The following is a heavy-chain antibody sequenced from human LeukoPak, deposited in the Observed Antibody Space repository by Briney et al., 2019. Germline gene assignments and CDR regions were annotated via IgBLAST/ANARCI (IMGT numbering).Heavy chain of an antibody. V-gene: IGHV3-23*01. D-gene: IGHD2-15*01. CDR1: GFTFTSYA. Sequence: GGSLRLSCAASGFTFTSYAMTWVREAPGKGLEWGSAISGSGGSTYYADSVKGRFTISRDNSKTPMYLHMNSLRAEDTAIYYCAKDVFLLSGRGDDYWGQGTLVTVSS. J-gene: IGHJ4*02. CDR3: AKDVFLLSGRGDDY. CDR2: ISGSGGST.